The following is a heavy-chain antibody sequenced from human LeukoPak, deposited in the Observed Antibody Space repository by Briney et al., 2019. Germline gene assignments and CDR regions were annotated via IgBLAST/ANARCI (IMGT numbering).Heavy chain of an antibody. J-gene: IGHJ5*02. CDR1: GFTFSSYA. Sequence: PGGSLRLSCAASGFTFSSYAMHWVRQAPGKGLEWVAVISYDGSNKYYPDSVKGRFTTYRDNSKNTMYLQMNSLRAEDTAVYYCARSPPGIAARQVNWFDPWGQGTLVTVSS. CDR2: ISYDGSNK. V-gene: IGHV3-30-3*01. D-gene: IGHD6-6*01. CDR3: ARSPPGIAARQVNWFDP.